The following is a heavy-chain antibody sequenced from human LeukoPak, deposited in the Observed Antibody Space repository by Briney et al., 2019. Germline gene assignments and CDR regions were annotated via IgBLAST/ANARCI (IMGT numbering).Heavy chain of an antibody. J-gene: IGHJ1*01. CDR1: GGSISSSNYY. V-gene: IGHV4-39*01. Sequence: PSETLSLTCTVSGGSISSSNYYWGWIRQPPGKDLEWIGTIYYGGSTYYNPPLKSRVTISVDTSNNQFSLKVRSVTAADTAVYYCARHSYSVTLQRAEYFHYWGQGTLVTVSS. D-gene: IGHD4-17*01. CDR2: IYYGGST. CDR3: ARHSYSVTLQRAEYFHY.